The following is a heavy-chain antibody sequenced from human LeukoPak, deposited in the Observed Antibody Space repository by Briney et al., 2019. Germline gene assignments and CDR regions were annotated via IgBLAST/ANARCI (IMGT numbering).Heavy chain of an antibody. D-gene: IGHD6-13*01. CDR2: ISGSSTYI. Sequence: GGSLRLSCAASGFTFSGYSFNWVRQAPGKGLEWVSFISGSSTYIYYADSVKGRFTISRDNAKNSLYLQMNSLRAEDTAVYYCARDDGSSSWTPFDYWGQGTLVTVSS. J-gene: IGHJ4*02. CDR3: ARDDGSSSWTPFDY. V-gene: IGHV3-21*01. CDR1: GFTFSGYS.